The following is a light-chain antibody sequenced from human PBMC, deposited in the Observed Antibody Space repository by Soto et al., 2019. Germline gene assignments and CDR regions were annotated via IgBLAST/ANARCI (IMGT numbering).Light chain of an antibody. J-gene: IGKJ5*01. CDR1: QSVSSHY. V-gene: IGKV3-20*01. CDR2: GAS. CDR3: QQYGSSPLIS. Sequence: PGERATLSCMAIQSVSSHYLAWYQQKPGQAPRLLIYGASSRATGIPDRFSGSGSGTDFTLTISRLEPEDFAVYYCQQYGSSPLISFGQGTRLEIK.